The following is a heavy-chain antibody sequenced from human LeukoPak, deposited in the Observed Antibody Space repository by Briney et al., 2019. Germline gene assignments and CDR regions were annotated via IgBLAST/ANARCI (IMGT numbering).Heavy chain of an antibody. CDR3: KTGNWFDP. V-gene: IGHV1-46*01. D-gene: IGHD1-1*01. J-gene: IGHJ5*02. CDR1: GYTFTNYY. CDR2: INPSGGRT. Sequence: ASVKVSCKASGYTFTNYYIHWVRQAPGQGLEWMGIINPSGGRTTYAQKFQGRVTITRDTSASTAYMELSSLRSEDTAVYYCKTGNWFDPWGQGTLVTVSS.